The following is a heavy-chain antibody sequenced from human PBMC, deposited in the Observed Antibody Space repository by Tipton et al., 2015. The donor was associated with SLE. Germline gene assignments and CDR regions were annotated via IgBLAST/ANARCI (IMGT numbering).Heavy chain of an antibody. V-gene: IGHV3-11*01. CDR3: AKDGVGAHAFDI. D-gene: IGHD1-26*01. J-gene: IGHJ3*02. Sequence: GSLRLSCAASGFTFSDYYMSWIRQAPGKGLERVSYISSSGSTIYYADSVKGRFTISRDNAKNSLYLQMNSLRAEDTAVYYCAKDGVGAHAFDIWGQGTMVTVSS. CDR2: ISSSGSTI. CDR1: GFTFSDYY.